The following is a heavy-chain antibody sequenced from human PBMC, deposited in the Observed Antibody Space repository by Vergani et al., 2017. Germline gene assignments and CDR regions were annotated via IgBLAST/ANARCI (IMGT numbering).Heavy chain of an antibody. CDR2: IYSGGST. Sequence: EVQLVESGGGLVQPGGSLRLSCAASGFTVSSNYMSWVRQAPGKGLEWVSVIYSGGSTYYADSVKGRFTISSHNSKNTLYLQMNSLRAEDTAVYYCARDRVDIVATTTYYYYYYCMDVWGRGTTVTVSS. D-gene: IGHD5-12*01. J-gene: IGHJ6*02. CDR1: GFTVSSNY. V-gene: IGHV3-53*04. CDR3: ARDRVDIVATTTYYYYYYCMDV.